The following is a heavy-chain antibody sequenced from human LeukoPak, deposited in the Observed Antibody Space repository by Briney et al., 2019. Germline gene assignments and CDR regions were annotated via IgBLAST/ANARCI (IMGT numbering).Heavy chain of an antibody. V-gene: IGHV3-23*01. CDR1: GFTFSSYA. CDR3: AKTGAGRTDY. CDR2: ISGSSGST. D-gene: IGHD1-26*01. Sequence: GGSLRLSCAASGFTFSSYAMSWVRQAPGKGLEWVSGISGSSGSTYYADSVKGRFTISRDNSKNTLYLQMNSLRAEDTAVYYCAKTGAGRTDYWGQGSLVTVSS. J-gene: IGHJ4*02.